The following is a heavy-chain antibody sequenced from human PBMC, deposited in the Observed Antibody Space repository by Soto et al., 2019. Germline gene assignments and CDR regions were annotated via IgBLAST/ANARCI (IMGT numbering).Heavy chain of an antibody. Sequence: SDTLSLTCAVYGGSFSGYYWGWIRQPPGKGLEWIGEINHSGSTNYNPSLKSRVTISVDTSKNQFSLKLSSVTAADTAVYYCARGLKYYYDSSGYYYYYGMDVWGQGTTVT. CDR3: ARGLKYYYDSSGYYYYYGMDV. CDR1: GGSFSGYY. CDR2: INHSGST. D-gene: IGHD3-22*01. J-gene: IGHJ6*02. V-gene: IGHV4-34*01.